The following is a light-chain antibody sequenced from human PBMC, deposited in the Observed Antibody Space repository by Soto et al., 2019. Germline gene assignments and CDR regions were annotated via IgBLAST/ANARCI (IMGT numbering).Light chain of an antibody. CDR3: LQYYNYPWT. V-gene: IGKV1-6*01. CDR1: QGIRND. J-gene: IGKJ1*01. CDR2: AAY. Sequence: ALQMTPSPSSLSASVGDRVTITCRASQGIRNDLGWYQQKPGKAPKLLIYAAYSLQSGVPSRFSGSGAGTDFTLTSSSLQPEDFATYYCLQYYNYPWTFGQGTKVEIK.